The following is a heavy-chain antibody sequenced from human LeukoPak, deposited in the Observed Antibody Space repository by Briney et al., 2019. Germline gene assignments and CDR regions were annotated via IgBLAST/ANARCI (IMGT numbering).Heavy chain of an antibody. J-gene: IGHJ6*02. V-gene: IGHV3-23*01. Sequence: GGSLRLSCAASGFTFSSYAMSWVRQAPGKGLEWVSVISGSGGNTYYADSVKGRFTISRDNSKNTLYLQMNSLRAEDTAVYYCAKIPPPRFLEWLFHYYGMDVWGQGTTVTVSS. D-gene: IGHD3-3*01. CDR3: AKIPPPRFLEWLFHYYGMDV. CDR2: ISGSGGNT. CDR1: GFTFSSYA.